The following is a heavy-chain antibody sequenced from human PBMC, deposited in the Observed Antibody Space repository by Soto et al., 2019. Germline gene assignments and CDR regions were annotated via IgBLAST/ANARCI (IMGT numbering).Heavy chain of an antibody. D-gene: IGHD3-3*01. J-gene: IGHJ6*02. CDR1: GYTFTGYY. CDR3: ARGKDTIFGVVSRYYYYYYRMDV. V-gene: IGHV1-2*04. Sequence: ASVKVSCKASGYTFTGYYMHWVRQAPGQGLEWMGWINPNSGGTNYAQKFQGWVTMTRDTSISTAYMELSRLRSDDTAVYYCARGKDTIFGVVSRYYYYYYRMDVWGQGTTVTVSS. CDR2: INPNSGGT.